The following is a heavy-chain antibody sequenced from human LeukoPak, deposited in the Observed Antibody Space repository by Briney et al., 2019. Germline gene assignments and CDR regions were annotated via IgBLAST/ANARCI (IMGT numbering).Heavy chain of an antibody. CDR1: GGSFSGYY. V-gene: IGHV4-34*01. Sequence: SETLSLTCAVYGGSFSGYYWSWIRQPPGKGLEWIGEIDHSGSPNYTPSLESRVTVLIDTSKNHFSLRVTSVTAADTAVYYCARALWYCDSRGYSYQTGLDVWGQGTTVTVSS. D-gene: IGHD3-22*01. CDR3: ARALWYCDSRGYSYQTGLDV. J-gene: IGHJ6*02. CDR2: IDHSGSP.